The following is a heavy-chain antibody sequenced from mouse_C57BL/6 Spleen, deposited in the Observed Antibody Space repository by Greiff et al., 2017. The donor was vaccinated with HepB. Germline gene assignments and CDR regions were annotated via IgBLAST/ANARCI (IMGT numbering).Heavy chain of an antibody. V-gene: IGHV14-3*01. CDR3: TRDCDGYSGYAMDY. J-gene: IGHJ4*01. CDR1: GFNFKNTY. Sequence: EVQLVESVAELVRPGASVKLSCTASGFNFKNTYMHWVKQSPEQGLEWIGRIDPANGNTKYAPKFQGKATITADTSSNTAYLQLSSLTSEDTALYYCTRDCDGYSGYAMDYWGQGTSVTVSS. CDR2: IDPANGNT. D-gene: IGHD2-3*01.